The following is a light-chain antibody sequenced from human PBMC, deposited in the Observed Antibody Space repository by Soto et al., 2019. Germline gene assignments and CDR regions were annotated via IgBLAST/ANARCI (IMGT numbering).Light chain of an antibody. CDR1: QSISHW. V-gene: IGKV1-5*01. CDR3: QQYSSYPWT. J-gene: IGKJ1*01. Sequence: DIQMTQSPSTLSASVGDRVTVTCRASQSISHWLAWFQQKPGKAPELLIYDASFLESGVPSRFSGSGSGTEFTLTISSLQPDDFATYHCQQYSSYPWTFGQGTKVDI. CDR2: DAS.